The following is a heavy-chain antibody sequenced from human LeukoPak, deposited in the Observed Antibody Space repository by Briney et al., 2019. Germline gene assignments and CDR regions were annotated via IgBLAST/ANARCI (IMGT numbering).Heavy chain of an antibody. CDR2: INHSGST. Sequence: KPSETLSLTCAVYGGSFSGYYWSWIRQPPGKGLEWIGEINHSGSTNYNPSLKSRVTISVDTSKNQSSLKLSSVTAADTAVYYCARVPYDFWSGYYSVVDVWGKGTTVTVSS. CDR1: GGSFSGYY. D-gene: IGHD3-3*01. V-gene: IGHV4-34*01. CDR3: ARVPYDFWSGYYSVVDV. J-gene: IGHJ6*04.